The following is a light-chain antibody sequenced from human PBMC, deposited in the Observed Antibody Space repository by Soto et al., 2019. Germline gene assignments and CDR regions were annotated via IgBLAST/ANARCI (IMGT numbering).Light chain of an antibody. Sequence: DTQVTQSPSTLSASVGDRVTITCRASQSLNIWLAWYQQKPGRAPKLLIYQASTLASGVPSRFSGSGSGSESTLTISSLQPDDFATYYCQQYNDYWTFGQGTKVDIK. V-gene: IGKV1-5*03. CDR3: QQYNDYWT. J-gene: IGKJ1*01. CDR1: QSLNIW. CDR2: QAS.